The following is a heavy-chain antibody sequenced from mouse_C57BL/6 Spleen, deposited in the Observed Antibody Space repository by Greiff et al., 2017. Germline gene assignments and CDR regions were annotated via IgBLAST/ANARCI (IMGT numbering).Heavy chain of an antibody. CDR1: GFNIKNTY. J-gene: IGHJ1*03. V-gene: IGHV14-3*01. Sequence: EVQLQESVAELVRPGASVKLSCTASGFNIKNTYMHWVKQRPEQGLEWIGRIDPANGNTKYAPKFQGKATITADTSSNTAYLQLSSLTSEDTAIYYCARDVYYGSSYGYFDVWGTGTTVTVAS. CDR3: ARDVYYGSSYGYFDV. CDR2: IDPANGNT. D-gene: IGHD1-1*01.